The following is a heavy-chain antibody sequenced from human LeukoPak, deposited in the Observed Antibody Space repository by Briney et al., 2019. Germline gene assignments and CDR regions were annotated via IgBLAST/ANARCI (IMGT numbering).Heavy chain of an antibody. Sequence: GGSLRLSCAASGFTLSSYAMSWVRQAPGKGLEWVSSISSSSSYIYYADSVKGRFTISRDNAKNSLYLQMNSLRAEDTAVYYCARDRRDYFDYWGQGTLVTVSS. CDR3: ARDRRDYFDY. CDR1: GFTLSSYA. J-gene: IGHJ4*02. CDR2: ISSSSSYI. V-gene: IGHV3-21*01.